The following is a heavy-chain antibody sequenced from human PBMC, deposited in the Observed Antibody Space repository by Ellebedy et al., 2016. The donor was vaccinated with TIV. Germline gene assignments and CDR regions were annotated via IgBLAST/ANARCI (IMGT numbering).Heavy chain of an antibody. J-gene: IGHJ4*02. CDR3: ASSPYGDYGIGY. D-gene: IGHD4-17*01. Sequence: SETLSLXXTVSGGYLRTYYWSWIRQSPGRGLEWIGWIYYTGSTNHNPSLKSRVTILLDTSKNQFSLKLSSVTAADTAVYYCASSPYGDYGIGYWGQGTLVTVSS. CDR2: IYYTGST. CDR1: GGYLRTYY. V-gene: IGHV4-59*01.